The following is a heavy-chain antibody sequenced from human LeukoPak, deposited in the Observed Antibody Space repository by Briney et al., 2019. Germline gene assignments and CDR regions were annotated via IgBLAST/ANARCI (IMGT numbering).Heavy chain of an antibody. J-gene: IGHJ6*03. Sequence: GASVKVSCKASGYTFTCYYMHWVRQAPGQGLGWMGWINPNSGDTNYAQKFQGRVTMTRDTSISTAYMELSSLRSADTAVYYCSRDFGEPTGYYMDVWGKGTTVTVSS. V-gene: IGHV1-2*02. CDR1: GYTFTCYY. D-gene: IGHD3-3*01. CDR3: SRDFGEPTGYYMDV. CDR2: INPNSGDT.